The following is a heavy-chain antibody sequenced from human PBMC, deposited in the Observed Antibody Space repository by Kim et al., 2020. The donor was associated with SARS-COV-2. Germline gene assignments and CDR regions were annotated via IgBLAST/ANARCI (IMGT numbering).Heavy chain of an antibody. V-gene: IGHV4-34*01. CDR1: GGAFSGHY. Sequence: SETLSLTCAVYGGAFSGHYWSWIRQPPGKGLEWIGKIHQSGSSSYNPSLKSRVTVSVDTSNNQFSLKLTSVTAADTGSYYCARGRAGVVPAPILGIGPHYDYFIIDVWGHGNMVIVSS. CDR2: IHQSGSS. D-gene: IGHD3-10*01. J-gene: IGHJ6*02. CDR3: ARGRAGVVPAPILGIGPHYDYFIIDV.